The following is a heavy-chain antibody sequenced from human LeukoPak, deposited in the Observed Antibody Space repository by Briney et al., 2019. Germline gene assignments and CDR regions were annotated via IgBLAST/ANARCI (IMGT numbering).Heavy chain of an antibody. V-gene: IGHV3-7*03. Sequence: GGSLRLSCAASGFTFSIYWMSWVRQAPGKGLEWVANIKQDGSEKYYVDSVKGRFTISRDNAKNSLYLQMNSLRAEDTALYYCAKTGRDGYKIDAFDIWGQGTMVTVSS. CDR2: IKQDGSEK. D-gene: IGHD5-24*01. J-gene: IGHJ3*02. CDR3: AKTGRDGYKIDAFDI. CDR1: GFTFSIYW.